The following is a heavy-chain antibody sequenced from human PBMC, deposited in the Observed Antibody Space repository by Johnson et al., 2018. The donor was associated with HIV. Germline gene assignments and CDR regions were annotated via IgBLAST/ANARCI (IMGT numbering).Heavy chain of an antibody. V-gene: IGHV3-66*03. D-gene: IGHD6-6*01. Sequence: VQLVESGGGLIQPGGSLRLSCAASGFTVSSNYMSWVRQAPGKGLEWVSVIYSGDSTYYADSVKGRFTISRDNSKNTLYLQMNSLGAEDTAGYYCARDRGYSSSSANAFDIWGQGTMVTVSS. J-gene: IGHJ3*02. CDR1: GFTVSSNY. CDR3: ARDRGYSSSSANAFDI. CDR2: IYSGDST.